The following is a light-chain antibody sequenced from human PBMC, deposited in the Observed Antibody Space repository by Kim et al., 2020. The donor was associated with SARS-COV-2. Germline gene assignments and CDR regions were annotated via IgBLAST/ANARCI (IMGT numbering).Light chain of an antibody. J-gene: IGLJ3*02. V-gene: IGLV7-46*01. CDR3: LLSYRDPRGV. CDR1: TASVASDHY. Sequence: GGTVTLACGSSTASVASDHYPYWFQQKPGQAPRTLIFDTNRRHSWTPARFSGSLFGARAALTLSGAQPEDEADYYCLLSYRDPRGVFGGGTQLTV. CDR2: DTN.